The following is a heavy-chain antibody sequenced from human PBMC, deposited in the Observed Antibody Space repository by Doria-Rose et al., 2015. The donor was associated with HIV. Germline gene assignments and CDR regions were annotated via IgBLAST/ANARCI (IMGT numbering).Heavy chain of an antibody. D-gene: IGHD6-13*01. CDR1: GVSLSSPGMG. CDR3: ARIKSSRWYHKYYFDF. CDR2: IFSDDER. V-gene: IGHV2-26*01. J-gene: IGHJ4*02. Sequence: SGPVLVKPTETLTLTCTVSGVSLSSPGMGVSWIRQPPGTTLEWLSNIFSDDERYYKTSLKSRLTIFRGTSKSQVVLTMTDMDPVDTATYYCARIKSSRWYHKYYFDFWGQGTPVIVSA.